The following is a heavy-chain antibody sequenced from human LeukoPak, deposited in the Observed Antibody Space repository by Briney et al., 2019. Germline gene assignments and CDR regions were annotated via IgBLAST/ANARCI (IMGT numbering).Heavy chain of an antibody. V-gene: IGHV4-4*07. J-gene: IGHJ5*02. CDR3: ARSLLGGYCSSTSCYQNWFDP. CDR1: GGSISSYY. Sequence: SETLSLTCTVSGGSISSYYWSWIRQPAGKGLEWIGRIYTSGSTNYNPSLKSRVTMSVDTSKNQFSLKLSSVTAADTAVYYCARSLLGGYCSSTSCYQNWFDPWGQGTLVTVSS. CDR2: IYTSGST. D-gene: IGHD2-2*01.